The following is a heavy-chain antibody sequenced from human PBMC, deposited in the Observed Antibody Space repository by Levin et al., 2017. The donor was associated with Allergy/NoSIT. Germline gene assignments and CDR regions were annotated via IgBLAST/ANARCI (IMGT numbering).Heavy chain of an antibody. V-gene: IGHV3-48*01. CDR1: GFTFSSYS. D-gene: IGHD5-24*01. J-gene: IGHJ4*02. Sequence: LSLPCAASGFTFSSYSMNWVRQAPGKGLEWLSYISSSSSTIYYADSVKGRFTISRDNAKNSLYLQMNSLRVEDTAVYYCARDEGWPGDYWGQGTLVTVSS. CDR3: ARDEGWPGDY. CDR2: ISSSSSTI.